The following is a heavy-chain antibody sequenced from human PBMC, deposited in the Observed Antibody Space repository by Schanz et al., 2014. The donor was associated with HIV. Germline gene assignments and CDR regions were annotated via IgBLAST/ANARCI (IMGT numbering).Heavy chain of an antibody. V-gene: IGHV3-30*18. D-gene: IGHD3-22*01. Sequence: QVQLVESGGGVVQPGRSLRLSCAVSGFNFSGYGIHWVRQAPGKGLEWVAAISYDGSNKYYADSVKGRFTISRDNSKNTLNLQMSSLRAEDTAVYYCAKDQGPGHESSTLGASDYWGQGTLVTVSS. CDR1: GFNFSGYG. J-gene: IGHJ4*02. CDR3: AKDQGPGHESSTLGASDY. CDR2: ISYDGSNK.